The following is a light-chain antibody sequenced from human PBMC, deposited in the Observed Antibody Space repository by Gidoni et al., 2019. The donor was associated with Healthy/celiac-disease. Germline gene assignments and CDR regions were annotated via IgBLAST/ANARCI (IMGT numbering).Light chain of an antibody. V-gene: IGKV2-28*01. J-gene: IGKJ3*01. CDR1: QSLLHSNGYNY. CDR2: LGS. CDR3: MQALQTPLFT. Sequence: DIVMTQSPLSLPVTPGEPASISCSSSQSLLHSNGYNYLYWYLQKPGQSPQLLIYLGSNRASGVPDRFSGSGSGTDVTLKIIRVEAEDVGVYYCMQALQTPLFTLGPGTKVDIK.